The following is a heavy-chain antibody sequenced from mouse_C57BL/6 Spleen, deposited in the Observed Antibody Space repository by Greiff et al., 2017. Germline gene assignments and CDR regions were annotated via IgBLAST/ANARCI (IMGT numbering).Heavy chain of an antibody. Sequence: QVQLQQSGPELVKPGASVKISCKASGYAFSSSWMNWVKQRPGKGLEWIGRIYPGDGDTNYNGKFKGKATLTADKSSSTAYMQLSSLTSEDSAVYFCARSRDCDYDEFAYWGQGTLVTVSA. J-gene: IGHJ3*01. CDR1: GYAFSSSW. CDR3: ARSRDCDYDEFAY. V-gene: IGHV1-82*01. CDR2: IYPGDGDT. D-gene: IGHD2-4*01.